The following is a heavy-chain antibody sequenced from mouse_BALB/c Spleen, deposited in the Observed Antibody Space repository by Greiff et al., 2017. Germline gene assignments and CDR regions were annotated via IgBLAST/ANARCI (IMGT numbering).Heavy chain of an antibody. CDR2: IDPANGNT. Sequence: VQLQQSGAELVKPGASVKLSCTASGFNIKDTYMHWVKQRPEQGLEWIGRIDPANGNTKYDPKFQGKATITADKSSSTAYMQLSSLTSEDSAVYYCARLGGYLAWFAYWGQGTLVTVSA. D-gene: IGHD2-2*01. CDR1: GFNIKDTY. V-gene: IGHV14-3*02. CDR3: ARLGGYLAWFAY. J-gene: IGHJ3*01.